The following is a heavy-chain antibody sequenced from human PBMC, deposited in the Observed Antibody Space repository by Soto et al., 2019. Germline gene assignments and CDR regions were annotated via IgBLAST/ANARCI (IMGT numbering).Heavy chain of an antibody. CDR1: GFTVSSNY. CDR3: ARDDCIPHIAAAGTCYYCGMDV. D-gene: IGHD6-13*01. J-gene: IGHJ6*02. Sequence: PGGSLRLSCAASGFTVSSNYMSWVRQAPGKGLEWVSVIYSGGSTYYADSVKGRFTISRDNSKNTLYLQMNSLRAEDTAVYYCARDDCIPHIAAAGTCYYCGMDVWGQGTTVTVSS. V-gene: IGHV3-53*01. CDR2: IYSGGST.